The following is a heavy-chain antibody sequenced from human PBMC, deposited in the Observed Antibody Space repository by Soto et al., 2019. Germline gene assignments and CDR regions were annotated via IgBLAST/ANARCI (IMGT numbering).Heavy chain of an antibody. D-gene: IGHD3-22*01. CDR3: ARDHWHYYDNPHPYAFDI. J-gene: IGHJ3*02. Sequence: PGGSLRLSCAASGFTFSSYAMHWVRQAPGKGLEWVAVISYDGSNKYYADSVKGRFTISRDNYKNTLYLQMNSLRAEDTAVYYCARDHWHYYDNPHPYAFDIWGQGTMVTVSS. CDR1: GFTFSSYA. CDR2: ISYDGSNK. V-gene: IGHV3-30-3*01.